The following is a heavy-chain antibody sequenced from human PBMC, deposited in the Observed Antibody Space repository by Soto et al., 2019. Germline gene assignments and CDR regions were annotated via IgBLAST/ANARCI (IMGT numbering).Heavy chain of an antibody. D-gene: IGHD6-6*01. CDR3: AREGSSSWALFDY. V-gene: IGHV3-33*01. CDR2: IWYDGSNK. CDR1: GFTFSSYG. Sequence: LRLSCAASGFTFSSYGMHWVRQAPGKGLEWVAVIWYDGSNKYYADSVKGRFTISRDNSKNTLYLQMNSLRAEDTAVYYCAREGSSSWALFDYWGQGTLVTVSS. J-gene: IGHJ4*02.